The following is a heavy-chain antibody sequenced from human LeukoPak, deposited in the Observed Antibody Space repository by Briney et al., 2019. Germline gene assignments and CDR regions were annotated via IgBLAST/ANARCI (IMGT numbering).Heavy chain of an antibody. CDR2: ISGSDSGDST. D-gene: IGHD5-18*01. J-gene: IGHJ4*02. Sequence: GGSLRLSCTASGFTFGDYAMSWVRQAPGKGLEWVSGISGSDSGDSTYYADSVKGRFTISRDNSKSTLYLHLNSLRAEDTAVYYCAMSGAYTSPPFDSWGQGTLVTVSS. CDR1: GFTFGDYA. V-gene: IGHV3-23*01. CDR3: AMSGAYTSPPFDS.